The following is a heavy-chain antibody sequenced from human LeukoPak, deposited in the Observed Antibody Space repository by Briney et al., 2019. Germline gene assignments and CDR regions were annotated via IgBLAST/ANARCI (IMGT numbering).Heavy chain of an antibody. D-gene: IGHD3-16*01. J-gene: IGHJ5*02. CDR2: VSYDGTVQ. CDR3: ARDWGVDT. Sequence: GGSLRLSCAASGFTLSSYTMVWLRQPPGKGLEWVAVVSYDGTVQYYTDSVKGRFIFSRDNSKSTLSLQMSSLRVEDTAMYYCARDWGVDTWGQGTLVTVSP. CDR1: GFTLSSYT. V-gene: IGHV3-30*04.